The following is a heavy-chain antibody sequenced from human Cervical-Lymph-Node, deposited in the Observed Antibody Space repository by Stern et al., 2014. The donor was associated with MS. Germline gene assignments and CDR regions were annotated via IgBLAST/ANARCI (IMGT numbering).Heavy chain of an antibody. CDR1: GFTFSNFA. V-gene: IGHV3-23*01. D-gene: IGHD5-12*01. J-gene: IGHJ3*01. CDR3: AKPRGYSGYDWSGDAFDV. Sequence: EVQLLESGGGLVQPGGSLRLSCAASGFTFSNFAMSWVRQVPGKGLEWVSTLTGLEWFSPPSDAAGSAYYADSVKGRFTISRDNSKNTLYLHMDSLRVEDTAVYYCAKPRGYSGYDWSGDAFDVWGQGTMVSVS. CDR2: LTGLEWFSPPSDAAGSA.